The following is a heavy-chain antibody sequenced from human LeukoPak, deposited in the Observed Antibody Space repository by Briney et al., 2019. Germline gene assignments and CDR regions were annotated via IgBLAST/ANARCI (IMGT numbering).Heavy chain of an antibody. CDR1: TFTKAW. CDR3: TTEYFGGFEY. Sequence: GGSLRLSCVLSTFTKAWMNWVRQAPGKGLEWVGRVKNRGDGMATDYAAPVKGRFIISRDDSKKTVYLQMDSLKTEDTAVYFCTTEYFGGFEYWGQGTLVTVSS. V-gene: IGHV3-15*07. CDR2: VKNRGDGMAT. J-gene: IGHJ4*02. D-gene: IGHD3-16*01.